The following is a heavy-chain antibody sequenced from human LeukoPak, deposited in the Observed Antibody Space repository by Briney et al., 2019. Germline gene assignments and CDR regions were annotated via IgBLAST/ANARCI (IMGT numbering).Heavy chain of an antibody. D-gene: IGHD3/OR15-3a*01. Sequence: GGSLRLSCAASGFTFSSYAMSWVRQAPGQGLEWVSSISGSGGSSYFADSVKGRFTISRDNSKNTLYLQMNSLRAEDTAVYYCAKDGSHGLGWFDPWGQGTLVTVSS. CDR2: ISGSGGSS. J-gene: IGHJ5*02. CDR1: GFTFSSYA. V-gene: IGHV3-23*01. CDR3: AKDGSHGLGWFDP.